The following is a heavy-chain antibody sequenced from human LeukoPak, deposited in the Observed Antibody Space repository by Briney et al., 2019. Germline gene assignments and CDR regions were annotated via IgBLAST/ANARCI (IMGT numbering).Heavy chain of an antibody. CDR2: IKQDGSEK. CDR3: ARGDGYSQGYFDY. CDR1: GFTFSSYW. D-gene: IGHD5-24*01. V-gene: IGHV3-7*03. J-gene: IGHJ4*02. Sequence: GGSLRLSCAASGFTFSSYWMSWVRQAPGKGLEWVANIKQDGSEKYYVDSVKGRFTISRDNAKNSLYLQMNSLRAEDTAVYYCARGDGYSQGYFDYWGQGTLATVSS.